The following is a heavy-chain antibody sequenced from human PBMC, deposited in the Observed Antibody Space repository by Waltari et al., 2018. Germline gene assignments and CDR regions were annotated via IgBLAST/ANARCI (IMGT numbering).Heavy chain of an antibody. CDR3: AREADRIAAPPFDY. V-gene: IGHV3-30-3*01. D-gene: IGHD6-6*01. CDR2: ISYDGSNK. CDR1: GFTFSSYA. J-gene: IGHJ4*02. Sequence: QVQLVESGGGVVQPGRSLRLSWAAAGFTFSSYALNWVRPAPVKGLEWVAVISYDGSNKYYADSVKGRFTISRDNSKNTLYLQMNSLRAEDTAVYYCAREADRIAAPPFDYWGQGTLVTVSS.